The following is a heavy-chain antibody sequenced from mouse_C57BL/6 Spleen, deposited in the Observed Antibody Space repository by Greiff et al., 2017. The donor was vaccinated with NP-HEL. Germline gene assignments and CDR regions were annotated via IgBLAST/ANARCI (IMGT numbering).Heavy chain of an antibody. D-gene: IGHD2-4*01. J-gene: IGHJ2*01. Sequence: DVQLQESGGGLVKPGGSLKLSCAASGFTFSSYAMSWVRQTPEKRLEWVATISDGGSYTYYPDNVKGRFTISRDNAKNNLYLQMSHLKSEDTAMYYCARDDYDEGYYFDYWGQGTTLTVSS. V-gene: IGHV5-4*01. CDR2: ISDGGSYT. CDR3: ARDDYDEGYYFDY. CDR1: GFTFSSYA.